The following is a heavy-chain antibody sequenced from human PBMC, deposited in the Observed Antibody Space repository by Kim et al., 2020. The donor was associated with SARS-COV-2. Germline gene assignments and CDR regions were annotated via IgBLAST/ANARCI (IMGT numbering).Heavy chain of an antibody. CDR1: GFTFSSYA. D-gene: IGHD4-17*01. CDR2: ISGSGGST. V-gene: IGHV3-23*01. Sequence: GGSLRLSCAASGFTFSSYAMSWVRQAPGKGLDWVSAISGSGGSTYYADSVKGRFTISRDNSKKMLYLQMNSLRAEDTAVYYCAKDQGNGDWVWFDFWGQGTLVTVSS. CDR3: AKDQGNGDWVWFDF. J-gene: IGHJ4*02.